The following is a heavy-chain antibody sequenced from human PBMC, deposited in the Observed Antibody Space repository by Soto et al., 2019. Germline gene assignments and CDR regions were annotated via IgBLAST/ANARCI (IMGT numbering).Heavy chain of an antibody. CDR1: GFTFSSYS. J-gene: IGHJ6*02. CDR2: ISRSSSTI. V-gene: IGHV3-48*02. Sequence: GGSLRLSCAASGFTFSSYSMNWVRQAPGKGLEWVSYISRSSSTIYYADSVKGRFTISRDSAKNSLYLQMNSLRDEDTAVYYCARPDYSSSSYGRVVWGQGTRVTVSS. CDR3: ARPDYSSSSYGRVV. D-gene: IGHD6-6*01.